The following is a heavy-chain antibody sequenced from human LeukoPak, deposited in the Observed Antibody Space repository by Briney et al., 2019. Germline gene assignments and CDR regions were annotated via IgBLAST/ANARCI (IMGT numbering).Heavy chain of an antibody. D-gene: IGHD1-20*01. CDR2: ISGSGGST. V-gene: IGHV3-23*01. CDR3: AKGGGSITGTPLDY. Sequence: GGSLRLSCAASGFTFSSYAMSWVRQAPGKGLEWVSAISGSGGSTYYADSVKGRFTISRDNSKNTLYLQMNSLRAEDTAVYYCAKGGGSITGTPLDYWGQGTLVTVSS. CDR1: GFTFSSYA. J-gene: IGHJ4*02.